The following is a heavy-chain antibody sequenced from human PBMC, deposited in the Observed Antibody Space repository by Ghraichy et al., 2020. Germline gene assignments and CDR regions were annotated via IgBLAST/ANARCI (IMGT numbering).Heavy chain of an antibody. J-gene: IGHJ4*02. CDR3: ARRFDS. V-gene: IGHV3-48*02. Sequence: GESLNISCAASGFIFRTYDMNWVRQAPGKGLEWVSYISSSGGAINYADSVKGRFTISRDNVKNSLYLQMNSLRDEDTAVYFCARRFDSWGQGTLVTVSS. CDR2: ISSSGGAI. CDR1: GFIFRTYD.